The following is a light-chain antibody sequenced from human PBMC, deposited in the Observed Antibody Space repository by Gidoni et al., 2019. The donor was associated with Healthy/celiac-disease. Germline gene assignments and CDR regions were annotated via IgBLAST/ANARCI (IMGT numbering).Light chain of an antibody. CDR1: QGISSY. CDR3: QQLNSYPPPT. J-gene: IGKJ4*01. Sequence: DIQLTQSPSFLSASVGDRVTITCRASQGISSYLAWYQQKPGKAPKRLIYAASTWQSGVPSRFSGSGSGTEFTLTISSLQPEDFATYYCQQLNSYPPPTFXGXTKVEIK. V-gene: IGKV1-9*01. CDR2: AAS.